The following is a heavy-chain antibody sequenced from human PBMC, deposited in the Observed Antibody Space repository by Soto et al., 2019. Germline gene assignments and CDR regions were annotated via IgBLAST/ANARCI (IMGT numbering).Heavy chain of an antibody. CDR1: GVSLTSGTYY. CDR2: FFYSGST. V-gene: IGHV4-31*01. CDR3: ASTEGFFDY. Sequence: PSDPLSLTCSVSGVSLTSGTYYWSWIRQHPGKGRGCIGYFFYSGSTDYNPSLKSLVNIPVDTAKNQLTGKLSAVTAADTAVYYCASTEGFFDYWGQGTVVTVSS. J-gene: IGHJ4*03.